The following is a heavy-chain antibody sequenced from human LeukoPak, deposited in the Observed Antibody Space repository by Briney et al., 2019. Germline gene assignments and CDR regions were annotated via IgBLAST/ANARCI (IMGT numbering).Heavy chain of an antibody. V-gene: IGHV4-38-2*02. CDR3: ARAAVAAAKNFDY. Sequence: SETLSLTCTVSGYSISSGFYWGWIRQPPGKGLEWIGSIYHSGSTYYNPSLKSRVTISVDTSKNQFSLKLSSVTAADTAVYYCARAAVAAAKNFDYWGQGTLVTVSS. D-gene: IGHD6-19*01. J-gene: IGHJ4*02. CDR1: GYSISSGFY. CDR2: IYHSGST.